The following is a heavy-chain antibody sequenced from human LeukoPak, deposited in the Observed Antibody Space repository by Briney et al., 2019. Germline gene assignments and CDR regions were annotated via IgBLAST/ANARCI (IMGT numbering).Heavy chain of an antibody. J-gene: IGHJ4*02. Sequence: GGSLRLSCAASGFTFGSYGMHWVRQAPGKGLEWVAFIRYDGSNKYYADSVKGRFTISRDNSKNTLYLQMNSLRAEDTAVYYCAKDLPGNYYGSGSPLDYWGQGTLVTVSS. CDR1: GFTFGSYG. CDR3: AKDLPGNYYGSGSPLDY. CDR2: IRYDGSNK. V-gene: IGHV3-30*02. D-gene: IGHD3-10*01.